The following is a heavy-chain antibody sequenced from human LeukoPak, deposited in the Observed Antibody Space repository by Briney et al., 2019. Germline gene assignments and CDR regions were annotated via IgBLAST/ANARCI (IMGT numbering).Heavy chain of an antibody. J-gene: IGHJ4*02. CDR1: GYTFTGYY. CDR2: INPNSGGT. V-gene: IGHV1-2*02. D-gene: IGHD6-13*01. Sequence: GASVKVSRKASGYTFTGYYMHWVRQAPGQGLEWMGWINPNSGGTNYAQKFQGRVTMTRDTSISTAYMELSRLRSDDTAVYYCARAWTPYSSSWYYFDYWGQGTLVTVSS. CDR3: ARAWTPYSSSWYYFDY.